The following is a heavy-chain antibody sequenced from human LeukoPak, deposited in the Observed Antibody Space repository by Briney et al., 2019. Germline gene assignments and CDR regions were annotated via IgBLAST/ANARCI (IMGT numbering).Heavy chain of an antibody. CDR3: ARAWNFYC. V-gene: IGHV5-51*01. CDR1: GYSFTNYW. D-gene: IGHD1-1*01. J-gene: IGHJ4*02. Sequence: GESLKISCKGSGYSFTNYWIAWVRQMPGRGLEWMVIINPSDSDTRYSPSFQGQVTISAYKSISTAYLQWSSLNASDSAMYYCARAWNFYCWGQGTLVTVSS. CDR2: INPSDSDT.